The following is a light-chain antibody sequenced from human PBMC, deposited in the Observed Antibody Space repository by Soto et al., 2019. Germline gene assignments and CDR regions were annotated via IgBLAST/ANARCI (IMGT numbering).Light chain of an antibody. V-gene: IGKV2-30*01. CDR1: QSLVYSNGNAY. CDR3: MQGTHWPWT. J-gene: IGKJ1*01. CDR2: QVS. Sequence: DAVLTQSPLSLPVTLGQPAAISCRSSQSLVYSNGNAYLIWFQQRPGQSPRRLIYQVSTRDAGVPDRFSGSGSGTYFTLTISRVEADDVGVYYCMQGTHWPWTFGPGTKVEIK.